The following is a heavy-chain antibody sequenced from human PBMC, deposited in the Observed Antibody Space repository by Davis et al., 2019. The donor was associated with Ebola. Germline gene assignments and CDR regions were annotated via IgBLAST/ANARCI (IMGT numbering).Heavy chain of an antibody. Sequence: GGSLRLSCAASGFTFSSYAMHWVRQAPGKGLEWVAVISYDGSNKYYADSVKGRFTISRDNAKNSLYLQMNSLRAEDTAVYYCAKVAPLDSTTYPYLDYWGQGTLVTVSS. V-gene: IGHV3-30*04. CDR2: ISYDGSNK. CDR1: GFTFSSYA. J-gene: IGHJ4*02. CDR3: AKVAPLDSTTYPYLDY. D-gene: IGHD2/OR15-2a*01.